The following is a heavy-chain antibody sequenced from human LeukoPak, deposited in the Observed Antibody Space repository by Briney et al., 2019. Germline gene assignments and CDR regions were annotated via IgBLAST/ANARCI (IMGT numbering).Heavy chain of an antibody. V-gene: IGHV3-74*01. Sequence: GGSLRLSCAASGFTFSSYWMHWVRHAPGKGLVWVSRINSDGSSTSYADSVKGRFTISRDNAKNTLYLQMNSLRAEDTAVYYCARDPGCSSTSCYYYYMDVWGKGTTVTVSS. CDR2: INSDGSST. CDR1: GFTFSSYW. J-gene: IGHJ6*03. CDR3: ARDPGCSSTSCYYYYMDV. D-gene: IGHD2-2*01.